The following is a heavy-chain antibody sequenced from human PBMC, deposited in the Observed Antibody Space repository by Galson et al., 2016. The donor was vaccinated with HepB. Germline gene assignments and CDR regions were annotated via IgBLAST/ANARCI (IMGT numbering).Heavy chain of an antibody. Sequence: SLRLSCAASGFRFSDYNMNWVRQAPGKGLEWVAAISGSGGRTSYEDSVRGRFTISRDNSKNTLFLRMNSVGVEDTAVYFCAKSGFFGELDKWGQGTLVTVSS. D-gene: IGHD3-10*01. J-gene: IGHJ4*02. CDR3: AKSGFFGELDK. V-gene: IGHV3-23*01. CDR2: ISGSGGRT. CDR1: GFRFSDYN.